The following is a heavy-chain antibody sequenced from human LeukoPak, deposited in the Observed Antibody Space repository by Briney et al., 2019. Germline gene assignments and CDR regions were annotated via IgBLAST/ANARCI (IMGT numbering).Heavy chain of an antibody. J-gene: IGHJ4*02. CDR1: GYTFTGYY. CDR3: VRDGYYGSGSYHY. D-gene: IGHD3-10*01. CDR2: INPNSGGT. Sequence: ASVKVSCKASGYTFTGYYMHWVRQAPGQGLEWMGWINPNSGGTNSAQKFQGRVTMTRDTSISTAYMELSRLRSDGTGVYYCVRDGYYGSGSYHYCGQETQVTASS. V-gene: IGHV1-2*02.